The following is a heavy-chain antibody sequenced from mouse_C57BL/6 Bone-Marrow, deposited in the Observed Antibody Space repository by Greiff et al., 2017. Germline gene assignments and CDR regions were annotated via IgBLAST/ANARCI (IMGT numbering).Heavy chain of an antibody. CDR2: IDPSDSYT. V-gene: IGHV1-69*01. J-gene: IGHJ4*01. CDR3: ARGGYYAMDY. CDR1: GYTFTSYW. Sequence: VQLQQPGAELVMPGASVKLSCKASGYTFTSYWMHWVKQRPGQGLEWIGEIDPSDSYTNYNQKFKGKSTLTVDKSSSTAYMQLSSLTSEESAVYYCARGGYYAMDYWGQGTSVTVSS.